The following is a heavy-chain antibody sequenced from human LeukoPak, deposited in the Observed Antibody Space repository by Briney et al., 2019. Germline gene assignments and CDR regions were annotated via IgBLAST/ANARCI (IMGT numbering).Heavy chain of an antibody. CDR2: ISGSGGST. J-gene: IGHJ4*02. CDR1: GFTFSSYA. D-gene: IGHD6-13*01. V-gene: IGHV3-23*01. Sequence: GGSLRLSCAASGFTFSSYAMSRVRQAPGKGLEWVSAISGSGGSTYYADSVKGRFTISRDNSKNTLYLQMNSLRAEDTAVYYCAKDGGSSSWYVDYFDYWGQGTLVTVSS. CDR3: AKDGGSSSWYVDYFDY.